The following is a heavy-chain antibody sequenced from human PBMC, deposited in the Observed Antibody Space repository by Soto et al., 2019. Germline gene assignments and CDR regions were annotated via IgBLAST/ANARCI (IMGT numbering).Heavy chain of an antibody. Sequence: PGGSLRLSCAASGFTFSDAWMSWVRQAPGKGLEWIGRVKSNINGGTTDYIAPVKGRFTISRDDSESMVYLQMNSLKTEDTAVYYCTTGPTRIAVASRGPVDYWGQGTQVTVSS. CDR3: TTGPTRIAVASRGPVDY. CDR1: GFTFSDAW. D-gene: IGHD6-19*01. CDR2: VKSNINGGTT. J-gene: IGHJ4*02. V-gene: IGHV3-15*01.